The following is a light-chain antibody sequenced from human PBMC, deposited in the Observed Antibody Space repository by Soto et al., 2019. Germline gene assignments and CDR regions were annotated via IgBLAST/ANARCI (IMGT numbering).Light chain of an antibody. CDR3: LQDKSYWK. J-gene: IGKJ1*01. CDR2: AAS. CDR1: QGIRND. V-gene: IGKV1-6*01. Sequence: AIQMTPSPSSLSASVLYIVNITCRASQGIRNDLGWYQQKPGTAPKLLIYAASSLQSGVPSRFSGSGSGTDFTLTISSLQPEDFATYHCLQDKSYWKFGQGTKVDIK.